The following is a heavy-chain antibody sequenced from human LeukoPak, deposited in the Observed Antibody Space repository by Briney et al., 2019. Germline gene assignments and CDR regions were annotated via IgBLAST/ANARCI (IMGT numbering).Heavy chain of an antibody. J-gene: IGHJ4*02. CDR1: GFTFSSYE. D-gene: IGHD6-19*01. V-gene: IGHV3-48*03. CDR2: ISSSGSTI. CDR3: AREATWGQWYFDL. Sequence: GGSLRLSCAASGFTFSSYEMNWVRQAPGKGLEWVSYISSSGSTIYYADPVKGRFTISRDNAKNSLYLQMNSLRAEDTAVYYCAREATWGQWYFDLWGQGAPVTVSS.